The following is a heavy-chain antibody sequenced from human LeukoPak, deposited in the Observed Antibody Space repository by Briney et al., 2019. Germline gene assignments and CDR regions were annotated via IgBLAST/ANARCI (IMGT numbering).Heavy chain of an antibody. CDR1: GGSISSSSYY. J-gene: IGHJ5*02. Sequence: PSETLSLTCTVSGGSISSSSYYWGWIRQPPGKGLEWIGSIYYSGSTYYNPSLKSRVTISVDTSKNQFSLKLSSVTAADTAVYYCARSGDSPHHNWFDPWGQGTLVTVSS. CDR3: ARSGDSPHHNWFDP. CDR2: IYYSGST. V-gene: IGHV4-39*07. D-gene: IGHD4-17*01.